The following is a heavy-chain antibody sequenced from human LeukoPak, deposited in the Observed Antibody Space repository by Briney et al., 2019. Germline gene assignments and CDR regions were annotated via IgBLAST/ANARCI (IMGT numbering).Heavy chain of an antibody. V-gene: IGHV5-51*01. CDR1: GYSFTSYW. D-gene: IGHD3-3*01. CDR2: IYPGDSDT. J-gene: IGHJ3*02. Sequence: GASLQISCQGSGYSFTSYWIGWVRPVPGKGLEWMGIIYPGDSDTRYSPSFQGQVTISADKSISTAYLQWSSLKASDTAMYYCARLWGGPTGAFDIWGQGTMVTGSS. CDR3: ARLWGGPTGAFDI.